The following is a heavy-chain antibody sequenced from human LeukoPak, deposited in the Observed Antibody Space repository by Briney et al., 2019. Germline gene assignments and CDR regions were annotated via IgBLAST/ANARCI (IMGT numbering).Heavy chain of an antibody. D-gene: IGHD6-13*01. CDR3: ARLGYSTRWYYFDY. CDR1: GGYISSGSYY. V-gene: IGHV4-39*01. Sequence: SETLSLTCTVSGGYISSGSYYWGWIRQPPGKGLEWIGSMYYSGSTYYNPSLESRVTISVDTSKNQFSLKLSSVTAADTAVYYCARLGYSTRWYYFDYWGQGTLVTVSS. J-gene: IGHJ4*02. CDR2: MYYSGST.